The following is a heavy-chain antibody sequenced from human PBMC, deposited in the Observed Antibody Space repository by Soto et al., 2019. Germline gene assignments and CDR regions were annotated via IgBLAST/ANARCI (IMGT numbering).Heavy chain of an antibody. CDR2: IWSDGGNK. CDR1: GFTCSTDG. CDR3: LRVFVACDFNL. V-gene: IGHV3-33*01. J-gene: IGHJ4*02. D-gene: IGHD3-3*01. Sequence: GGSLRLSCAASGFTCSTDGMHWVRQAPGKGREWVALIWSDGGNKYYADSVKGRFTIARDNSKKTLYLQMSRLRAEETSVYYCLRVFVACDFNLWGEASLVTVAS.